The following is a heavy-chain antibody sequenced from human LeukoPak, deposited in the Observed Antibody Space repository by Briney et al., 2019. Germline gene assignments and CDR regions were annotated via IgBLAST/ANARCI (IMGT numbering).Heavy chain of an antibody. CDR1: GGTFSSYA. V-gene: IGHV1-69*05. D-gene: IGHD3-9*01. CDR2: IIPIFGTA. CDR3: ARGRYYDILTGYYGIFDY. J-gene: IGHJ4*02. Sequence: SVKVSCKASGGTFSSYAISWVRQAPGQGLEWMGRIIPIFGTANYAQKFQGRVTITTDESTSTAYMELSSLRAEDTAVYYCARGRYYDILTGYYGIFDYWGQGTLVTVSS.